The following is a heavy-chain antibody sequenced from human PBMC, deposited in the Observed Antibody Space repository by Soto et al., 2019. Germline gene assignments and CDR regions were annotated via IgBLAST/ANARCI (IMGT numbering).Heavy chain of an antibody. CDR2: ITASGEKL. Sequence: GGSLRLSCAASGFSLSSYAMTWVRQAPGKGLEWVSGITASGEKLYYADSVKGRFTVSRDNSKNTLYLQMHSLRADDTAVYYCARDCSSSSCSVLDYWGQGTLVTVSS. J-gene: IGHJ4*02. CDR1: GFSLSSYA. D-gene: IGHD2-2*01. V-gene: IGHV3-23*01. CDR3: ARDCSSSSCSVLDY.